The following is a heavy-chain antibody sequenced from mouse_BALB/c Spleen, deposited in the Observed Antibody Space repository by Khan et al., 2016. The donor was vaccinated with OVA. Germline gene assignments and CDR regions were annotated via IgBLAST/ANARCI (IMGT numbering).Heavy chain of an antibody. CDR3: ARVYGEDFDY. CDR1: GYSITSDYA. Sequence: EVQLQESGPGLVKPSQSLSLTCTVTGYSITSDYAWNWIRQFPGNKLEWMGFISYSGNTNYNPSLKSRISITRDTSKNQFFLQLHSVTTEDTATCYCARVYGEDFDYWGQGTTLTVSS. J-gene: IGHJ2*01. V-gene: IGHV3-2*02. CDR2: ISYSGNT. D-gene: IGHD1-1*01.